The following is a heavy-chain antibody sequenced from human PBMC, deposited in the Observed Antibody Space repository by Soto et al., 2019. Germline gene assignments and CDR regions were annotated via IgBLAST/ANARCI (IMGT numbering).Heavy chain of an antibody. D-gene: IGHD6-6*01. CDR3: AKDLSIAARVGFRHGMDV. V-gene: IGHV3-30*18. CDR2: ISYDGSNK. J-gene: IGHJ6*02. CDR1: GFTFSSYG. Sequence: QVQLVESGGGVVQPGRSLRLSCAASGFTFSSYGMHWVRQAPGKGLEWVAVISYDGSNKYYADSVKGRFNISRDNSKNTLYLQMNSLRAEDTAVYYCAKDLSIAARVGFRHGMDVWGQGTTVTVSS.